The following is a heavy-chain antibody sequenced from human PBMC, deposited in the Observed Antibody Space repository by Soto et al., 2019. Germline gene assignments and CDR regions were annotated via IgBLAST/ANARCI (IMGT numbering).Heavy chain of an antibody. J-gene: IGHJ4*02. CDR1: GGSISSYY. CDR2: IHYSGST. Sequence: QVQLQESGPGLVQPSETLSLTCTVSGGSISSYYWNWIRQPPGKGLEWIGYIHYSGSTKYNPSLTSRVTISEDTSKNQFSLKLSSVTAADTAVYYCARGRPAAGQDIFDYWGQGTLVTVSS. D-gene: IGHD6-13*01. CDR3: ARGRPAAGQDIFDY. V-gene: IGHV4-59*01.